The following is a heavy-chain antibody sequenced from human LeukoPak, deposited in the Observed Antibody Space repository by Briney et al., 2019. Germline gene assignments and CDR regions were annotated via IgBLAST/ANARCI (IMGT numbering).Heavy chain of an antibody. Sequence: ASVKVSCKASGYTFTGYYMHWVRQAPGQGLEWMGWINPNSGGTNYAQKFQGRVTISVDTSKNQFSLKLSSVTAADTAVYYCARADSTHTVLDYWGQGTLVTVSS. CDR3: ARADSTHTVLDY. V-gene: IGHV1-2*02. D-gene: IGHD2-8*02. J-gene: IGHJ4*02. CDR1: GYTFTGYY. CDR2: INPNSGGT.